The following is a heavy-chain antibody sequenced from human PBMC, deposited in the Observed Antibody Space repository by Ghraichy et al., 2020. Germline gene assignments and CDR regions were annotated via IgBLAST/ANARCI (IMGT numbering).Heavy chain of an antibody. D-gene: IGHD6-13*01. J-gene: IGHJ5*02. CDR2: IYFSGST. Sequence: SETLSLTCSVSGGSISTRIDYWGWIRQPPGKRLEWIGSIYFSGSTHYNPALKSRVTISVDTSMNQFSLKLRSVTAADTAVYYCARNASEEKAGTKIHWFDPWGQGILVTVSA. CDR1: GGSISTRIDY. CDR3: ARNASEEKAGTKIHWFDP. V-gene: IGHV4-39*07.